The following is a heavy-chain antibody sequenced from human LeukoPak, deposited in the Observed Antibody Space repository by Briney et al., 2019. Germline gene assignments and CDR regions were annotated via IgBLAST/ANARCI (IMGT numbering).Heavy chain of an antibody. CDR3: ARASYSSSSDFDY. V-gene: IGHV4-59*01. Sequence: PSETLSLTCTVTGGSISSYYWSWLRQPPGKGLEWIGYIYYSGSTNYNPSLKSRVTISVDTSKNQFSLKLSSVTAADTAVYYCARASYSSSSDFDYWGQGTLVTVSS. J-gene: IGHJ4*02. D-gene: IGHD6-6*01. CDR2: IYYSGST. CDR1: GGSISSYY.